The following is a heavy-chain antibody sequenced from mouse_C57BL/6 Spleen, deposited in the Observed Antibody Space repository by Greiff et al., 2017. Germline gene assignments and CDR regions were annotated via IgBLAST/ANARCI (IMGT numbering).Heavy chain of an antibody. Sequence: EVKVVESGGGLVKPGGSLKLSCAASGFTFSDYGMHWVRQAPEKGLEWVAYISSGSSTIYYADTVKGRFTISRDNAKNTLFLQMTILRSEDTAMYYCARPGYYGRGWFAYWGQGTLVTVSA. CDR3: ARPGYYGRGWFAY. D-gene: IGHD1-1*01. CDR2: ISSGSSTI. CDR1: GFTFSDYG. V-gene: IGHV5-17*01. J-gene: IGHJ3*01.